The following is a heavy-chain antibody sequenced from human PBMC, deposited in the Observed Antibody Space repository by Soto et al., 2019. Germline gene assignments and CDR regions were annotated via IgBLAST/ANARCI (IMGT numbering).Heavy chain of an antibody. CDR1: GFTFSDYY. J-gene: IGHJ4*02. D-gene: IGHD2-2*02. V-gene: IGHV3-11*01. Sequence: GGSLRLSCAASGFTFSDYYMSWIRQAPGKVLEWVSYISSSGSTIYYADSVKGRFTISRDNAKNSLYLQMNSLRAEDTAVYYCARSGAAIQYYFDYWGQGTLVTVSS. CDR2: ISSSGSTI. CDR3: ARSGAAIQYYFDY.